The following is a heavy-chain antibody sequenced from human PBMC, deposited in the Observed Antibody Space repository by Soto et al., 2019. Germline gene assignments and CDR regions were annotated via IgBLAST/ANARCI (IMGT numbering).Heavy chain of an antibody. D-gene: IGHD6-19*01. V-gene: IGHV3-23*01. J-gene: IGHJ4*02. CDR2: ISGSGDST. Sequence: EVQLLESGGGLVQPGGSLRLSCAASGFTFSSYAMSWVRQAPGKGLEWVSVISGSGDSTYYADSVKGRFTISRDNSKNTLYLQMNSLRAVDTAVYYCARRTSGWYLDYWGQGTLVTVSS. CDR3: ARRTSGWYLDY. CDR1: GFTFSSYA.